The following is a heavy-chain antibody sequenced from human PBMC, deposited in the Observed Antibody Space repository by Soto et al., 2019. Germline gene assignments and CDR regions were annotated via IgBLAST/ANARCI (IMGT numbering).Heavy chain of an antibody. CDR2: IIPPFGTA. V-gene: IGHV1-69*06. CDR3: ASKAACGGDCYAFDS. CDR1: GGIFSSNT. Sequence: QVYLVQSGAEVKKPGSSVKISCKASGGIFSSNTINWVRQAAGQGLEWMGGIIPPFGTANYAEKFQGRVTITADKSTKTEYMELTSLRSDDTAVYYCASKAACGGDCYAFDSWGQGTLVTVSS. J-gene: IGHJ4*02. D-gene: IGHD2-21*02.